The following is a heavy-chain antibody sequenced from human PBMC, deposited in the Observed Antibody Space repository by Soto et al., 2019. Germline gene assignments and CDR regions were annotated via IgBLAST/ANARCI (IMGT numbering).Heavy chain of an antibody. V-gene: IGHV1-18*01. J-gene: IGHJ4*02. Sequence: ASVKVSCKASGYTFTSYAMHWVRQAPGQRLEWMGWISAYNGNTNYAQKLQGRVTMTTGTSTSTAYMELRSLRSDDTAVYYCARDTDTAMVTWDYWGQGTLVTVSS. D-gene: IGHD5-18*01. CDR3: ARDTDTAMVTWDY. CDR1: GYTFTSYA. CDR2: ISAYNGNT.